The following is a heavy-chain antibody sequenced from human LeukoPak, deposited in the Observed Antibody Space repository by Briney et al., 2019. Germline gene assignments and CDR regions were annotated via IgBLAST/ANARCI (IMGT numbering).Heavy chain of an antibody. J-gene: IGHJ4*02. CDR2: IRCDGSTK. Sequence: PGGSLRLSCEASGFTFYNYDIHWVRQAPGKVLEWVAVIRCDGSTKYYADSVKGRFTISRDNSKSTLSLQMNSLRAEDTAVYYCAREGYYYDSSGYQYYYDNWGQGTLVTVSS. CDR3: AREGYYYDSSGYQYYYDN. V-gene: IGHV3-33*01. D-gene: IGHD3-22*01. CDR1: GFTFYNYD.